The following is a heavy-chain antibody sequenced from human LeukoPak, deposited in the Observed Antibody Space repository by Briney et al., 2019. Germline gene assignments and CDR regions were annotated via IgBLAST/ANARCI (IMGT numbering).Heavy chain of an antibody. Sequence: SETLSLTCTVSGGSISNYYWSWIRQPPGKGLEWIGHIYYRGSTNYNPSLKSRVTISLDTSKSQFSLKLNSVTAADTAVYYCARTLYYYDSGGYSYVMDVWGQGTTVTAS. D-gene: IGHD3-22*01. CDR1: GGSISNYY. J-gene: IGHJ6*02. V-gene: IGHV4-59*01. CDR3: ARTLYYYDSGGYSYVMDV. CDR2: IYYRGST.